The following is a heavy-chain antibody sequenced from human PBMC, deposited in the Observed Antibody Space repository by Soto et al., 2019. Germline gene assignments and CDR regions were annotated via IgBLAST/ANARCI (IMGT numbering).Heavy chain of an antibody. Sequence: EVQLVESGGGLKQPGGSLRLSCAASGFTFRSYSMNWVRQAPGKGLEWVSYISSSNRTINYADSVKGRFIISRDNAKNSLYLKMHSLRDEDTAVYYCAREGWPLLQTGMDVWGQGTTVTVSS. CDR3: AREGWPLLQTGMDV. D-gene: IGHD2-15*01. V-gene: IGHV3-48*02. CDR2: ISSSNRTI. CDR1: GFTFRSYS. J-gene: IGHJ6*02.